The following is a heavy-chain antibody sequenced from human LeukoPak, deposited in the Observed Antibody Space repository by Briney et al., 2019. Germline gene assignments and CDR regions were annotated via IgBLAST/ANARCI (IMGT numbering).Heavy chain of an antibody. CDR3: ARDRSGSYSGGGDAFDI. V-gene: IGHV1-69*01. D-gene: IGHD1-26*01. J-gene: IGHJ3*02. CDR2: IIPIFGTA. CDR1: GGTFISYA. Sequence: SVKVSCKASGGTFISYAINWVRQAPGQGLEWMGGIIPIFGTANYAQKFQGRVTITADESTSTAYMELSSLRSEDTAVYYCARDRSGSYSGGGDAFDIWGRGTMVTVSS.